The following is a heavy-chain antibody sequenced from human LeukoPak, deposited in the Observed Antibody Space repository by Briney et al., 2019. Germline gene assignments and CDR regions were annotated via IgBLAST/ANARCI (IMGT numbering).Heavy chain of an antibody. J-gene: IGHJ2*01. CDR1: GFTFSSYG. CDR3: AKEYGDYNNWYFDL. Sequence: GGSLRLSCAASGFTFSSYGMHWVRQAPGKRLEWVAVIWYDGSNKYYADSVKGRFTISRDNSKNTLYLQMNSLRAEDTAVYYCAKEYGDYNNWYFDLWGRGTLVTVSS. V-gene: IGHV3-33*06. CDR2: IWYDGSNK. D-gene: IGHD4-17*01.